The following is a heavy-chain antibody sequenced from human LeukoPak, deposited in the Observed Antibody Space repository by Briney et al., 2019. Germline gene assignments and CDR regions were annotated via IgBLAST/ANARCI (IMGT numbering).Heavy chain of an antibody. CDR3: ASGYYDRSGYYSLDY. CDR1: GFTFDDYA. D-gene: IGHD3-22*01. V-gene: IGHV3-9*01. Sequence: GGSLRLSCAASGFTFDDYAMHWVRQAPGKGLEWVSGIGWNSGSIDYAVSVKGRFTISRDNAKNSLSLQMNSLRPDDAAVYYCASGYYDRSGYYSLDYWGQGTLVTVSS. CDR2: IGWNSGSI. J-gene: IGHJ4*02.